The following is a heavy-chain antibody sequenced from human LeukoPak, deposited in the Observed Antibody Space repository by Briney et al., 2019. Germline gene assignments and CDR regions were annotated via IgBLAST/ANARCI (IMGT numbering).Heavy chain of an antibody. D-gene: IGHD3-22*01. J-gene: IGHJ3*02. CDR3: ARDLEYYYDSSGHDYGAFDI. CDR1: GFTFSSYW. Sequence: GGSLRLSCAASGFTFSSYWMSWVRQAPGKGLEWVANIKQDGSEKYYVDSVKGRFTISRDNAKNSLYLQMNSLRAEDTAVYYCARDLEYYYDSSGHDYGAFDIWGQGTMVTVSS. CDR2: IKQDGSEK. V-gene: IGHV3-7*01.